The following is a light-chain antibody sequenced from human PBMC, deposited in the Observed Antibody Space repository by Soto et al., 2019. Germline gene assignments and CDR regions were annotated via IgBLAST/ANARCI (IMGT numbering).Light chain of an antibody. J-gene: IGKJ5*01. V-gene: IGKV3-20*01. CDR1: QTVRNNY. Sequence: EFVLTQSPGTLSLSPWERATLSCRASQTVRNNYLAWYQQKPGQAPRLLMYGASSRATGIPDRFSGSGSGTDFTLTISRLEPEDFAVYFCQQYSNSPPTFGQGTRLEIK. CDR3: QQYSNSPPT. CDR2: GAS.